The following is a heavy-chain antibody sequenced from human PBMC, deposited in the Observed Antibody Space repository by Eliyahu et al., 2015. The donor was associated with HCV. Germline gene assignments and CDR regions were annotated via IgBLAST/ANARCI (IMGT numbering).Heavy chain of an antibody. Sequence: QLQLQESGPGLAKPSETLSLTCTVSGXPITSXNXYWGWXRXPPGXGLEWLASIYYSGRIHYDASLKSRVTISVDTSKNQFSLKVDSVTAADTAVYYCARQADDGNGYPDAFDIWGQGTVVTVSS. J-gene: IGHJ3*02. CDR1: GXPITSXNXY. CDR2: IYYSGRI. CDR3: ARQADDGNGYPDAFDI. V-gene: IGHV4-39*01. D-gene: IGHD3-22*01.